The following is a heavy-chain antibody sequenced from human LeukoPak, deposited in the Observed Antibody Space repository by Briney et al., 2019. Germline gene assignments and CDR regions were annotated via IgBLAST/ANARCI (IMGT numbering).Heavy chain of an antibody. Sequence: ASVKVSCKASGYTFTGYYMHWVRQAPGQGLEWMGWINPNSGGTNYAQKFQGRVTMTRDTSISTAYMELSRLRSDDTGVYYCARVGPVAGNFYYYYYYYMDVWGKGTTVTVSS. J-gene: IGHJ6*03. D-gene: IGHD6-19*01. CDR2: INPNSGGT. CDR3: ARVGPVAGNFYYYYYYYMDV. V-gene: IGHV1-2*02. CDR1: GYTFTGYY.